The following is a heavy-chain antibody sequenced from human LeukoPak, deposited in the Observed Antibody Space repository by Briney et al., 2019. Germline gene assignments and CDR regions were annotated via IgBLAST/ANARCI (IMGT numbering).Heavy chain of an antibody. D-gene: IGHD6-13*01. CDR2: ISAYNGNT. J-gene: IGHJ5*02. CDR3: ARGSSSWWWFDP. Sequence: ASLKVSRKASGDTFTSYGTRAVRQTPGQGLERMGWISAYNGNTNYAQKLQGRVTMTTDTSTSTAYMELRSLRSDDTAVYYCARGSSSWWWFDPWGQGTLVTVSS. V-gene: IGHV1-18*01. CDR1: GDTFTSYG.